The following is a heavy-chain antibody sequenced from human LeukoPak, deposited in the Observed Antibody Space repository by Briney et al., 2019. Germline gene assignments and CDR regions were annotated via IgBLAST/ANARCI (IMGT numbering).Heavy chain of an antibody. J-gene: IGHJ4*02. V-gene: IGHV3-21*04. D-gene: IGHD1/OR15-1a*01. CDR2: ISSSSSYI. CDR3: ARVSGLNNFDS. Sequence: GGSLRLSCAASGFTVSIYWMSWVRQAPGKWLEWVSSISSSSSYIYYADSVKGRFTTSRDNAKNSLYLQMNSLRAADTAVYYCARVSGLNNFDSWGQGNLVTVSS. CDR1: GFTVSIYW.